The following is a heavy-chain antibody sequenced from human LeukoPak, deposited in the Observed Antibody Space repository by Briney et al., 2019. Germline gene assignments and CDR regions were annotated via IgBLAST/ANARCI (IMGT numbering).Heavy chain of an antibody. CDR1: GFTFSSYE. CDR3: ARHWLQFDAFDI. D-gene: IGHD5-24*01. J-gene: IGHJ3*02. CDR2: ISSSGSTI. Sequence: GGSLRLSCAASGFTFSSYEMNWVRQAPGKGLEWVSYISSSGSTIYYADSVKGRFTISRDNAKNSLYLQMNSLRAEDTAVYYCARHWLQFDAFDIWGQGTMVTVSS. V-gene: IGHV3-48*03.